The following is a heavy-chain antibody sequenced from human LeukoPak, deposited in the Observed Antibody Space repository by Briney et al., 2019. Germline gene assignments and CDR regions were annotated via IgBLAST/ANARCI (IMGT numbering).Heavy chain of an antibody. CDR3: ASPGIVAAGTDRGFDY. CDR2: IYHSGGT. D-gene: IGHD6-13*01. V-gene: IGHV4-59*01. Sequence: PSETLSLTCTVSGGSISSYYWSWIRQPPGKGLEWIGFIYHSGGTNYNPSLKSRATISVDTSKNQFSLKLSSVTAADTAVYYCASPGIVAAGTDRGFDYWGQGTLVTVSS. CDR1: GGSISSYY. J-gene: IGHJ4*02.